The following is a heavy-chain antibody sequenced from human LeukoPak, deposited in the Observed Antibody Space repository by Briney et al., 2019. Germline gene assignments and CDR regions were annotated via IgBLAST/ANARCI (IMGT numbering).Heavy chain of an antibody. J-gene: IGHJ4*02. CDR3: TRDWLDASLDY. CDR1: GFTFSSYA. CDR2: INHPGTQK. D-gene: IGHD6-19*01. V-gene: IGHV3-7*01. Sequence: GGSLRLSCAASGFTFSSYAMHWVRQAPGKGLEWVAFINHPGTQKYYVDSVEGRFTISRDNAKNSLYLQMNRLRAEDTAVYYCTRDWLDASLDYWGQGVLVTVSS.